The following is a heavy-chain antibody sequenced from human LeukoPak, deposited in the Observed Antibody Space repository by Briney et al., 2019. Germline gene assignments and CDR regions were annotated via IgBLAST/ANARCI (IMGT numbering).Heavy chain of an antibody. D-gene: IGHD5-12*01. J-gene: IGHJ4*02. V-gene: IGHV3-30*18. CDR3: AKGQRRHVDIVATTPFDY. CDR2: ISYDGGHK. CDR1: GFTFRNFG. Sequence: GGSLKLSCAPPGFTFRNFGMHWAGTAQGKGLKWVAVISYDGGHKYYADSVKGRFTISRDNSKNTLYLQMNSLRAEDTAVYYCAKGQRRHVDIVATTPFDYWGQGTLVTVSS.